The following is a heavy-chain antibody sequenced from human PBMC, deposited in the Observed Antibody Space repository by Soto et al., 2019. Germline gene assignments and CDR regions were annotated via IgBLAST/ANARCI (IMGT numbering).Heavy chain of an antibody. CDR3: ATDSFRSGIAVAGNY. CDR2: ISFGGGGT. J-gene: IGHJ4*02. D-gene: IGHD6-19*01. Sequence: EVQLLESGGGLVQPGGSLRLSCAASGFTFGSYAMTWVRQAPGKGLEWVSAISFGGGGTYYADSVKGRFTISRDNSKNPLYLQMTSLRAEDTAIYYCATDSFRSGIAVAGNYWGQGTLVTVS. CDR1: GFTFGSYA. V-gene: IGHV3-23*01.